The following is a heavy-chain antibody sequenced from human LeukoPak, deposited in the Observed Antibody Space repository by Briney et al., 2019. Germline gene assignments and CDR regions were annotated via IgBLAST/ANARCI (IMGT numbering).Heavy chain of an antibody. J-gene: IGHJ6*02. CDR3: ARDDRLNYYYYGMDV. D-gene: IGHD4/OR15-4a*01. CDR2: IYYSGST. Sequence: SSGTLSLTCTVSGGSISSYYWSWIRQPPGKGLEWIGYIYYSGSTNYNPSLKSRVTISVDTSKNQFSLKLSSVTAADTAVYYCARDDRLNYYYYGMDVWGQGTTVTVSS. V-gene: IGHV4-59*01. CDR1: GGSISSYY.